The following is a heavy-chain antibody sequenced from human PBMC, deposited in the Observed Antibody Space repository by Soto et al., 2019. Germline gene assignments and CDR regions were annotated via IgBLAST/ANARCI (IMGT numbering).Heavy chain of an antibody. J-gene: IGHJ6*02. CDR1: GGSSSSSSYY. CDR3: ASPIWGTSFYYYYGMDV. CDR2: IYYSGST. D-gene: IGHD2-2*01. V-gene: IGHV4-39*01. Sequence: PSETLSVTCTVSGGSSSSSSYYWGWIRQPPGKGLEWIGSIYYSGSTYYNPSLKSRVTISVDTSKNQFSLKLSSVTAADTAVYYCASPIWGTSFYYYYGMDVWGQGTTVTVSS.